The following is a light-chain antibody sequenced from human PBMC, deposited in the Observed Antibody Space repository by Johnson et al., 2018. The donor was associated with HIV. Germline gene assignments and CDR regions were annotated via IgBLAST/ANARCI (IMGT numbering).Light chain of an antibody. CDR2: RNN. V-gene: IGLV1-44*01. CDR1: SSNIGSNT. Sequence: QSVLTQPPSASGPPGQRVTISCSGSSSNIGSNTVNWYQQLPGTAPKLLIYRNNQRPSGVPDRFSGSKSGTSASLAISGLQAEDEADYYCGTWDSSLGVFGTGTKVTVL. J-gene: IGLJ1*01. CDR3: GTWDSSLGV.